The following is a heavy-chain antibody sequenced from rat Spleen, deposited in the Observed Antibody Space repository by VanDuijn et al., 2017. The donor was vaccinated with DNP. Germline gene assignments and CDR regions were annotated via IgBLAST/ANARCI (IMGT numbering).Heavy chain of an antibody. Sequence: QVQLKESGPGLVQPSQTLSLTCTVSGFSLTSYGVSWGLQPPGKGLEWIAAISSGGSTYYNSALKSRLSIRRDTSKSQVFLKMNSLQTEDTAIYFCTRDDSGPYYWGQGVMVTVSS. V-gene: IGHV2S8*01. D-gene: IGHD1-1*01. CDR2: ISSGGST. J-gene: IGHJ2*01. CDR1: GFSLTSYG. CDR3: TRDDSGPYY.